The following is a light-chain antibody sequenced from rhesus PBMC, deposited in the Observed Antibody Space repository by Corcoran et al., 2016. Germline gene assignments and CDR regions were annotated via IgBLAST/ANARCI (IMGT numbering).Light chain of an antibody. CDR3: TSYAGGNTFI. CDR1: SSDIGGYNY. J-gene: IGLJ1*01. Sequence: QAALTQPPSVSGSPGQSVTISCTGPSSDIGGYNYVSWYQQHPGKAPKLMIYDVSKRPSGVSDRFSGSKSGNAASLTISGLQAEDEADYYCTSYAGGNTFIFAAGTRLTVL. V-gene: IGLV2-23*01. CDR2: DVS.